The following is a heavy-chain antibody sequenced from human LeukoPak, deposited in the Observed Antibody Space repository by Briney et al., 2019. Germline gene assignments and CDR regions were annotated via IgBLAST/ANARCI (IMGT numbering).Heavy chain of an antibody. V-gene: IGHV1-24*01. CDR2: FDPEDGET. CDR3: ATADGVRGVIPEFFDY. J-gene: IGHJ4*02. D-gene: IGHD3-10*01. Sequence: GASVKVSCKVSGYTLTELSMHWVRQAPGKGLEWMGGFDPEDGETIYAQKFQGRVTMTEDTSTDTAYTELSSLRSEDTAVYYCATADGVRGVIPEFFDYWGQGTLVTVSS. CDR1: GYTLTELS.